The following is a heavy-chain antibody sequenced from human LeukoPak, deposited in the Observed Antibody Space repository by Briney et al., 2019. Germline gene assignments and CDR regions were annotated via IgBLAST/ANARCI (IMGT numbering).Heavy chain of an antibody. V-gene: IGHV4-59*01. CDR1: GGSISSYY. D-gene: IGHD1-1*01. CDR3: ASERRGSRNAFDI. Sequence: SETLSLTCTVSGGSISSYYWSWIRQPPGKGLEWIGYIYYSGSTNYNPSLKSRVTISVDTSKNQFSLKLSSVTAADTAVYYCASERRGSRNAFDIWGQGTMVTVSS. J-gene: IGHJ3*02. CDR2: IYYSGST.